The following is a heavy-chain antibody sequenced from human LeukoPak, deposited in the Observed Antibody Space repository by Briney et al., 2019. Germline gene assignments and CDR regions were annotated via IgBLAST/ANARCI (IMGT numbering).Heavy chain of an antibody. CDR1: RFTFSSYS. D-gene: IGHD3-10*01. CDR2: ISSSSRYI. V-gene: IGHV3-21*01. CDR3: ARTQWFGDPTAEREAFDI. Sequence: GGSLRLSCAASRFTFSSYSMNWVRQAPGKGVEGVSSISSSSRYIYYADSVKGRFTISRDNAKNSLYLQMKSLRAEDTAVYYCARTQWFGDPTAEREAFDIWGQGTMVTVSS. J-gene: IGHJ3*02.